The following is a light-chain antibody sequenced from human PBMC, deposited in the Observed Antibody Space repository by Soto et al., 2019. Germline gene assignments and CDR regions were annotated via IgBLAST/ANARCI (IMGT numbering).Light chain of an antibody. CDR1: QSVSSN. CDR2: GAF. Sequence: EIVMTQSPVTLSVSPWERVTLSCRASQSVSSNLAWYQQKPGQAPSLLIYGAFTRATGIPARFSGTGSGTEFTLTISGLRSEDFALYYCQQYNDWPLTFGQGTRWIS. CDR3: QQYNDWPLT. V-gene: IGKV3-15*01. J-gene: IGKJ1*01.